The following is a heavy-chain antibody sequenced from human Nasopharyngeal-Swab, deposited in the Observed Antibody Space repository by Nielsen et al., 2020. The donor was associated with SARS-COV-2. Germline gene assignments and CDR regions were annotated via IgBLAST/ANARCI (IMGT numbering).Heavy chain of an antibody. CDR3: AKDSYSSGWIDY. V-gene: IGHV3-21*04. CDR2: ISSSSSYI. J-gene: IGHJ4*02. Sequence: GGSLRLSCAASGFTFSSYSMNWVRQAPGKGLEWVSSISSSSSYIYYADSVKGRFTISRDNAKNSLYLQMNSLRTEDTALYYCAKDSYSSGWIDYWGQGTLVTVSS. D-gene: IGHD6-19*01. CDR1: GFTFSSYS.